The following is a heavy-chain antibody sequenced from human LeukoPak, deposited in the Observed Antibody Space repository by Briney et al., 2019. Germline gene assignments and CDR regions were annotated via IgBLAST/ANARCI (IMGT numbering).Heavy chain of an antibody. J-gene: IGHJ4*02. CDR2: INNDGTAT. Sequence: TGGSLRLSCAASGLTLSTYWMHWVRQAPGKGLVWVSHINNDGTATTYADSVKGRFTISRDNSKNTLYLQVNSLRPEDTAVYYCVKDQSGSGRWWGQGTLVTVSA. D-gene: IGHD3-10*01. CDR1: GLTLSTYW. V-gene: IGHV3-74*03. CDR3: VKDQSGSGRW.